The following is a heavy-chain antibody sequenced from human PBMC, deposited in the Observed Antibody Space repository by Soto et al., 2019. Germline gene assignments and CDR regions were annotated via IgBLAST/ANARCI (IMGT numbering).Heavy chain of an antibody. V-gene: IGHV3-23*01. CDR1: GFTFSSYA. CDR2: ISGSGGST. D-gene: IGHD4-17*01. CDR3: AKDHPSGDYVYYLAY. Sequence: GGSLRLSCAASGFTFSSYAMSWVRQAPGKGLEWVSAISGSGGSTYYADSVKGRFTISRDNSKNTLYLQMNSLRAEDTAVYYFAKDHPSGDYVYYLAYCGQGTLVTVSS. J-gene: IGHJ4*02.